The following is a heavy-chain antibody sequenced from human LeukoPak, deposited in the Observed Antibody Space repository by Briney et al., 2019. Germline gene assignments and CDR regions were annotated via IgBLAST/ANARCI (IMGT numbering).Heavy chain of an antibody. J-gene: IGHJ6*03. V-gene: IGHV4-59*01. CDR3: ARGSSYYYYYMDV. Sequence: SETLSLTCTVSGGSISSYYWSWIRQPPGKGLEWIGYVYYSGSTNYNPSLKSRVTISVDTSKNQFSLKLSSVTAADTAVCYCARGSSYYYYYMDVWGKGTTVTVSS. CDR1: GGSISSYY. CDR2: VYYSGST.